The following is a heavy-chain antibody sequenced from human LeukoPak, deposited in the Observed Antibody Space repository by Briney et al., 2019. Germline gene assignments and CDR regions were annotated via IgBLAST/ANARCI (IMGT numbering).Heavy chain of an antibody. CDR1: GGSISSSSYY. CDR3: ASINYFDY. CDR2: IYYSGST. J-gene: IGHJ4*02. V-gene: IGHV4-39*07. Sequence: PSETLSLTCTVSGGSISSSSYYWGWIRQPPGKGLEWIGSIYYSGSTYYNPSLKSRVTISVDTSKNQFSLKLSSVTAADTAVYYCASINYFDYWGQGTLVTVSS.